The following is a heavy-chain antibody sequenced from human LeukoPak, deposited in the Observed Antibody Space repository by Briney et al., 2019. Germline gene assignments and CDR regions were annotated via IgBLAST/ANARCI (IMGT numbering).Heavy chain of an antibody. V-gene: IGHV3-23*01. D-gene: IGHD1-7*01. J-gene: IGHJ4*02. CDR1: GFTFSSYG. Sequence: GGSLRLSCAASGFTFSSYGMSWVRQAPGKGLEWVSAISGGGISTYYADSVKGRFTISRDISKNTLYLQMNSLRAEDTAVYYCARSSRELGGYAPWELMPPFDYWGQGTLVTVSS. CDR3: ARSSRELGGYAPWELMPPFDY. CDR2: ISGGGIST.